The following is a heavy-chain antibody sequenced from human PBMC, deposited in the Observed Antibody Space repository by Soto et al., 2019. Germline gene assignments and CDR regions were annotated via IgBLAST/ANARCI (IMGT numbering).Heavy chain of an antibody. V-gene: IGHV2-5*02. CDR1: GFSLSTSGVG. Sequence: QITLKESGPTLVKPTQTLTLTSTFSGFSLSTSGVGVGWIRQPPGKALGWLALISWDDDKRYSPSPKSRLTITKDTSKNQVVLTMTNMDPVDTATYYCAHIDQELRNFDWLLPSFDYWGQGTLVTVSS. J-gene: IGHJ4*02. CDR3: AHIDQELRNFDWLLPSFDY. D-gene: IGHD3-9*01. CDR2: ISWDDDK.